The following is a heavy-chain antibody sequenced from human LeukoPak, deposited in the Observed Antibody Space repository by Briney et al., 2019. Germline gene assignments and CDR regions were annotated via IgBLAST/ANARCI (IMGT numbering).Heavy chain of an antibody. V-gene: IGHV2-70*04. CDR3: ARGAGMDDAFDI. CDR1: GFSLSTSGMR. Sequence: SGPALVKPTQTLTLTCTFSGFSLSTSGMRVSWIRQPPGKALEWLARIDWDDDKFYSTSLKTRLTISKDTSKNQVVLTMTNMDPVDTATYYCARGAGMDDAFDIWGQGTMVTVSS. CDR2: IDWDDDK. J-gene: IGHJ3*02. D-gene: IGHD6-13*01.